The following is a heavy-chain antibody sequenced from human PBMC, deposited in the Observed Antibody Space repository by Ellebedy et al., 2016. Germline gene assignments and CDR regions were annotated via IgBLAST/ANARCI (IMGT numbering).Heavy chain of an antibody. D-gene: IGHD2-21*02. CDR3: ARVTYCGGDCYSGGAFDI. CDR2: IYPGDSDT. J-gene: IGHJ3*02. CDR1: GYSFTSYW. Sequence: GESLKISXKGSGYSFTSYWIGWVRQMPGNGLEWMGIIYPGDSDTRYSPSFQGQVTISADKSISTAYLQWSSLKASDTAMYYCARVTYCGGDCYSGGAFDIWGQGTMVTVSS. V-gene: IGHV5-51*01.